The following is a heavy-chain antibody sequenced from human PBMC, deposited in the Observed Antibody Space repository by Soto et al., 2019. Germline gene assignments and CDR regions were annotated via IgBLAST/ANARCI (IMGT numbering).Heavy chain of an antibody. Sequence: GGSLRLSCAASGFTFSSYGMHWVRQAPGKGLEWVAVISYDGSNKYYADSVKGRFTISRDNSKNTLYLQMNSLRAEDTAVYYCAKNFLIHSSGGWSDPWGQGTLVTVSS. CDR1: GFTFSSYG. V-gene: IGHV3-30*18. D-gene: IGHD6-19*01. CDR2: ISYDGSNK. CDR3: AKNFLIHSSGGWSDP. J-gene: IGHJ5*02.